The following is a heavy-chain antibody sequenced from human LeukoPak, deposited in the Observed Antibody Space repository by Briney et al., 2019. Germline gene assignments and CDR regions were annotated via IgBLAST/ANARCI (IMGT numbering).Heavy chain of an antibody. CDR2: ITGNGDTI. V-gene: IGHV3-48*02. J-gene: IGHJ4*02. CDR1: GFTFRTYA. CDR3: ARVAAGYSVNYFDY. D-gene: IGHD4-23*01. Sequence: GGSLRLSCAAFGFTFRTYAMNWVRQAPGKGLEWVSLITGNGDTIQYADSVKGRFTISRDNVENSLYLQMNSLRDEDTAVYYCARVAAGYSVNYFDYWGQGTLVTVSS.